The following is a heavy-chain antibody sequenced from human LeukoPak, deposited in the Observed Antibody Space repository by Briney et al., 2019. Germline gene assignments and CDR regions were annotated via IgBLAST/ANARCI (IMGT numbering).Heavy chain of an antibody. CDR2: ISGSGGST. V-gene: IGHV3-23*01. CDR3: AKDHTCPGIAAAGSFDY. Sequence: GGSLRLSCAASGFTFSSYAMSWVRQAPGKGLEWVSAISGSGGSTYYADSVKGRFTISRDNSKNTLYLQMNSLRAEDTAVYYCAKDHTCPGIAAAGSFDYWGQGTLVTVSS. J-gene: IGHJ4*02. CDR1: GFTFSSYA. D-gene: IGHD6-13*01.